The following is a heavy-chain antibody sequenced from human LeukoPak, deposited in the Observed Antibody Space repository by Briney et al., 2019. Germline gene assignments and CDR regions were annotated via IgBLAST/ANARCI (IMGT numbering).Heavy chain of an antibody. Sequence: GGSLRLSCAASGNYWMHWVRQAPGKGLVWVSHINSDGSWTSYANSVKGRFTISKDNAKNTVYLQMNSLRAEDTAVYYCVSFYETYWGRGTLVTVSS. D-gene: IGHD2/OR15-2a*01. CDR3: VSFYETY. V-gene: IGHV3-74*01. J-gene: IGHJ4*02. CDR1: GNYW. CDR2: INSDGSWT.